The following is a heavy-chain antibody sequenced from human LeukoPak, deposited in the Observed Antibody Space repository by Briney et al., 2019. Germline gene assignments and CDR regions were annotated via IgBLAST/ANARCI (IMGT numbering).Heavy chain of an antibody. J-gene: IGHJ3*02. V-gene: IGHV3-23*01. Sequence: GGSLRLSCAVSGFPLSSYAMSWVRQAPGKGLEWVSATSSSDAGTYYADSVRGRFTISRDNSKNTLYLQMNSLRAEDTAVYYCAKDIVVVTAGSNAFDIWGQGIMVTVSS. D-gene: IGHD2-21*02. CDR2: TSSSDAGT. CDR3: AKDIVVVTAGSNAFDI. CDR1: GFPLSSYA.